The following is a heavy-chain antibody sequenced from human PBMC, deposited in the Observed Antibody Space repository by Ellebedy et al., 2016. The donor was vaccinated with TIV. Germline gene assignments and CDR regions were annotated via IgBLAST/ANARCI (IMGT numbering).Heavy chain of an antibody. J-gene: IGHJ4*02. V-gene: IGHV4-31*03. CDR1: GGSISSGGYY. D-gene: IGHD2-8*01. CDR3: ARLALGTNGVSVLDY. Sequence: MPSETLSLTCTVSGGSISSGGYYWSWIRQHPGKGLEWIGYIYYSGSTYYNPSLKSRVTISVDTSKNQFSLKLSSVTAADTAVYYCARLALGTNGVSVLDYWGQGTLVTVSS. CDR2: IYYSGST.